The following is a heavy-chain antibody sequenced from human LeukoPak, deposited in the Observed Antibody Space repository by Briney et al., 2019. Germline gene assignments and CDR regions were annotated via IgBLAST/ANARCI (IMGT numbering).Heavy chain of an antibody. CDR3: ARDQGLYGDNVYDDTFDI. CDR1: GFTFSSYS. D-gene: IGHD4-17*01. V-gene: IGHV3-48*02. Sequence: GGSLRLSCAASGFTFSSYSMNWVRQAPGKGLEWVSYISSSSSTIYYADSVKGRFTISRDNAKNSLYLQMNSLRDEDTAVYYCARDQGLYGDNVYDDTFDIWGQGTVVTVSS. J-gene: IGHJ3*02. CDR2: ISSSSSTI.